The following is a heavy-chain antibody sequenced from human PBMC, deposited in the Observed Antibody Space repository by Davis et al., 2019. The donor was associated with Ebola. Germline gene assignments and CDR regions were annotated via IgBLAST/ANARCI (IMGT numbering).Heavy chain of an antibody. CDR3: ARENFDFWSGYHDY. CDR2: IYYSGST. D-gene: IGHD3-3*01. Sequence: SETLSLTCTVSGGSISSSSYYWGWIRQPPGKGLEWIGSIYYSGSTYYNPSLKSRVTISVDTSKNQFSLKLSSVTAADTAVYYCARENFDFWSGYHDYWGQGILVTVSS. CDR1: GGSISSSSYY. V-gene: IGHV4-39*02. J-gene: IGHJ4*02.